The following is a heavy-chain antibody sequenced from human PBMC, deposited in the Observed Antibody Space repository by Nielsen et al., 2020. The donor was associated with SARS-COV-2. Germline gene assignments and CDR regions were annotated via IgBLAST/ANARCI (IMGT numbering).Heavy chain of an antibody. CDR2: IYYSGST. J-gene: IGHJ5*02. CDR3: ARSIAAAAWFDP. Sequence: SETLSLTCTVSGGSISSSSYYWGWIRQPPGKGLEWIGSIYYSGSTYYNPSLKSRVTISVDTSKNQFSLKLSSVTAADTAVYYCARSIAAAAWFDPWGQGTLVTVSS. V-gene: IGHV4-39*01. D-gene: IGHD6-13*01. CDR1: GGSISSSSYY.